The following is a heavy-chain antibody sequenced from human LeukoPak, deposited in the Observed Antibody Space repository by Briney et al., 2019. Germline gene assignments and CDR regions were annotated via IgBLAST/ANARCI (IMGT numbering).Heavy chain of an antibody. V-gene: IGHV4-31*03. J-gene: IGHJ2*01. Sequence: PSETLSLTCTVSGGSISSGGYYWTWIRQHPGKGLEWIGYIYYSGTTYYNPSLKSRVTISVDTSKNQFSLKLSSVTAADTAVYYCARGRGRKYQLQYWYFDLWGRGTLVTVSS. D-gene: IGHD2-2*01. CDR1: GGSISSGGYY. CDR2: IYYSGTT. CDR3: ARGRGRKYQLQYWYFDL.